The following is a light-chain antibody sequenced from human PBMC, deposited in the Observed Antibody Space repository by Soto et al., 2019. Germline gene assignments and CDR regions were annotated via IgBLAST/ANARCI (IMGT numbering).Light chain of an antibody. CDR3: SSYTSSRAWV. Sequence: QSALTQSASVSGSPGQSIAISCTGTTSDVGGYNHVSWYQQHPGKAPKLMIYEVSDRPSGVPNRFSGSKSGSTASLTISGLQAEDEADYYCSSYTSSRAWVFGGGTKLTVL. CDR2: EVS. V-gene: IGLV2-14*01. J-gene: IGLJ3*02. CDR1: TSDVGGYNH.